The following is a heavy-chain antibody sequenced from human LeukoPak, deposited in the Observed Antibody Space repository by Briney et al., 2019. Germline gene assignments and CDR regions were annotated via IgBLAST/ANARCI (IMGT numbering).Heavy chain of an antibody. V-gene: IGHV1-8*02. CDR3: ARGVRFLEWLPSPFDDY. J-gene: IGHJ4*02. CDR1: GYTFTSYG. D-gene: IGHD3-3*01. CDR2: MNPNSGNT. Sequence: ASVKVSCKASGYTFTSYGISWVRQAPGQGLEWMGWMNPNSGNTGYAQKFQGRVTMTRNTSISTAYMELSSLRSEDTAVYDCARGVRFLEWLPSPFDDYWGQGTLVTVSS.